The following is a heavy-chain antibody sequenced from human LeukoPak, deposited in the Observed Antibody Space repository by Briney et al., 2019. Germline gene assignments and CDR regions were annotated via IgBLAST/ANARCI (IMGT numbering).Heavy chain of an antibody. CDR2: ISGSGGST. Sequence: PGGSLRLSCAASGFTFSSYAMSWVRQAPGKGLEWVSAISGSGGSTNYADSVQGRFTISRDNAKNTLYLQMNSLRAEDTAVYYCARDWTGPRDYWGQGTLVTVSS. J-gene: IGHJ4*02. CDR1: GFTFSSYA. D-gene: IGHD3/OR15-3a*01. CDR3: ARDWTGPRDY. V-gene: IGHV3-23*01.